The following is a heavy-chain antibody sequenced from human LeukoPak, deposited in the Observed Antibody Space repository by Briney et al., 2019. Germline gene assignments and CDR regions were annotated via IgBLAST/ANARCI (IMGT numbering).Heavy chain of an antibody. J-gene: IGHJ4*02. CDR3: ARATYSGSYFPFDY. V-gene: IGHV3-66*01. Sequence: TGGSLRLSCAASGFTVSSNYMSWVRQAPGKGLEWVSVIYSGGSTYYADSVKGRFTISRDNSKNTLYLQMNSLRAEDTAVYYCARATYSGSYFPFDYWGQGTLVTVSS. CDR2: IYSGGST. D-gene: IGHD1-26*01. CDR1: GFTVSSNY.